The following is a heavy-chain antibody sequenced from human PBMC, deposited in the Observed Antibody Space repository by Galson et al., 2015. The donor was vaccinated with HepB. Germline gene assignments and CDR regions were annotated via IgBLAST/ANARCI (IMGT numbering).Heavy chain of an antibody. Sequence: SETLSLTCAVFGGSTSSNTYYWSWIRQPPGRGLEWIGSIYYTGTTHYNPSLKSRVTISLDTSKNHFSLKLRSVTAADTAVYYCARHVGESGSYGMDVWGQGTTVSVSS. CDR2: IYYTGTT. J-gene: IGHJ6*02. V-gene: IGHV4-39*01. CDR1: GGSTSSNTYY. D-gene: IGHD2-15*01. CDR3: ARHVGESGSYGMDV.